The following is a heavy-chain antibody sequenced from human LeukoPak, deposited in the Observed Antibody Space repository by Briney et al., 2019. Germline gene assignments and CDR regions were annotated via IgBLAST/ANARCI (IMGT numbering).Heavy chain of an antibody. D-gene: IGHD3-3*01. Sequence: SETLSLTCTVSGGSISSSNHYWGWIRQPPGKGLEWIGSTLYTGTTHYHPSFKSRATLSVDTSKKQVSLRLTSVTAADTAVYYCARLTIFGVLTINWFDPWGQGTLVTVSS. CDR3: ARLTIFGVLTINWFDP. V-gene: IGHV4-39*07. CDR2: TLYTGTT. CDR1: GGSISSSNHY. J-gene: IGHJ5*02.